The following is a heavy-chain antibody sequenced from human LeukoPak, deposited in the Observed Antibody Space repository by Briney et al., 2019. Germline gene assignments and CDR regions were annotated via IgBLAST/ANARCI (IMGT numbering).Heavy chain of an antibody. CDR3: AKDMGITMVPPEGMDV. Sequence: GGSLRLSCAASGFTFDDYAMHWVRQAPGKGLEWVSGISWNSGSIGYADSVKGRFTISRDNAKNSLYLQMNSLRAEDTALYYCAKDMGITMVPPEGMDVWGQGTTVTVSS. J-gene: IGHJ6*02. CDR2: ISWNSGSI. D-gene: IGHD3-10*01. V-gene: IGHV3-9*01. CDR1: GFTFDDYA.